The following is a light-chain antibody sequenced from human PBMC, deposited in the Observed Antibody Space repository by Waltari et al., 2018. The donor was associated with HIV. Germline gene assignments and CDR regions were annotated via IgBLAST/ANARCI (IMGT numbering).Light chain of an antibody. V-gene: IGLV1-44*01. CDR1: SSNIGSNT. CDR2: NTN. J-gene: IGLJ3*02. Sequence: QSVLTQPPSASGTPGQRVTISCSGSSSNIGSNTVNWYQQLPGTAPKLLIYNTNQRPSGVPDRCSGSKSGTSASLAISGLQSEDEADYYCAAWDDSLNGRVFGGGTKLTVL. CDR3: AAWDDSLNGRV.